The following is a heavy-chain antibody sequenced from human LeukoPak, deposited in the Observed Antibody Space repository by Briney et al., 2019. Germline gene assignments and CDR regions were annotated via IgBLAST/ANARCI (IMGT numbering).Heavy chain of an antibody. CDR1: GGTFSSYA. V-gene: IGHV1-69*01. D-gene: IGHD3-16*01. Sequence: SVKVSCKASGGTFSSYAISWVREAPGQGLEWMGGIIPIFGTANYAQKFQGRVTITADESTSTAYMELRSLRSEDTAVYYCASCGRGVKCDYIWGSFDYWGQGTLVTVSS. J-gene: IGHJ4*02. CDR3: ASCGRGVKCDYIWGSFDY. CDR2: IIPIFGTA.